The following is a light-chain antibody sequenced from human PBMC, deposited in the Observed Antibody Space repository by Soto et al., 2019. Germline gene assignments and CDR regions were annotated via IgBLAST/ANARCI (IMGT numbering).Light chain of an antibody. V-gene: IGLV2-14*01. CDR1: SSDVGGYNY. Sequence: QSVLTQPASVSGSPGQSITISCTGTSSDVGGYNYVSWYQQHPGKAPKLMIYDVSNRPSGVSNRFSGSKSGNTASLTISGLQAEDEADYYCSSYTSSSTLCVFGTGTNLTVL. CDR2: DVS. CDR3: SSYTSSSTLCV. J-gene: IGLJ1*01.